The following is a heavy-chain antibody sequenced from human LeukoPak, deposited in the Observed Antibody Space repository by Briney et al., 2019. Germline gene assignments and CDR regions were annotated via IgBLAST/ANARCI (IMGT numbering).Heavy chain of an antibody. Sequence: SGPALVRPTQTLTLTCHFSGFSLSSSAMCVSWIRQPPGKALEWLARIDCDGDNHDSTSLKTRLTITKDTSKNQLVLTMTNRDPVNTATYYGARDGRAGTTGLDYWGQGSLVTVSP. CDR2: IDCDGDN. V-gene: IGHV2-70*11. D-gene: IGHD4-17*01. J-gene: IGHJ4*02. CDR3: ARDGRAGTTGLDY. CDR1: GFSLSSSAMC.